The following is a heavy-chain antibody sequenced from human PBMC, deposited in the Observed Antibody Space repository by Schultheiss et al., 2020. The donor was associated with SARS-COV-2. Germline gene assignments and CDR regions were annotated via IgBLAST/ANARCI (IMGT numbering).Heavy chain of an antibody. J-gene: IGHJ4*02. Sequence: GGSLRLSCAASGFTFDDYAMNWVRQVPGKGLEWVSGISGSGANTHYADSVKGRFTISRDNSKNTVFLQMDSLRAEDTAVYFCAKAAGDDTANYYRYWGQGALVTVSS. V-gene: IGHV3-23*01. CDR1: GFTFDDYA. CDR3: AKAAGDDTANYYRY. CDR2: ISGSGANT. D-gene: IGHD5-18*01.